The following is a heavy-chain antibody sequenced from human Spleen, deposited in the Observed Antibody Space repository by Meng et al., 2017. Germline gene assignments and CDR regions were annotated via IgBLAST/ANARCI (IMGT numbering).Heavy chain of an antibody. J-gene: IGHJ4*02. D-gene: IGHD2-8*01. Sequence: SETLSLTCTVSGDSIRSGNYYWGWIRQPPGKGLEWIGEINHSGSTNYNPSLKSRVTISVDTSKNQFSLKLTSVTAADTAVYYCAREGTIEAGVNDYWGQGTLVTVS. CDR2: INHSGST. CDR1: GDSIRSGNYY. V-gene: IGHV4-39*07. CDR3: AREGTIEAGVNDY.